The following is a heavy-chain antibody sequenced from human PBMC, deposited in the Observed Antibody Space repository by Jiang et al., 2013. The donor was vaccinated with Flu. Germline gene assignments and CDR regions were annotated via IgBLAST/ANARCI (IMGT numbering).Heavy chain of an antibody. CDR2: IYHSGST. D-gene: IGHD6-13*01. Sequence: GSGLVKPSETLSLTCAVSGYSISSGYYWGWIRQPPGKGLEWIGSIYHSGSTYYNPSLKSRVTISVDTSKNQFSLKLSSVTAADTAVYYCAREAVVVAAAGNYYYYYMDVWGKGTTGHRLL. CDR1: GYSISSGYY. J-gene: IGHJ6*03. CDR3: AREAVVVAAAGNYYYYYMDV. V-gene: IGHV4-38-2*02.